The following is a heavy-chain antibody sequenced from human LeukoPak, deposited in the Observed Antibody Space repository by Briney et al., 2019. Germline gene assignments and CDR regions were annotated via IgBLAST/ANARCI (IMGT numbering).Heavy chain of an antibody. Sequence: SQTLSLTCAISVDSVSSNSAAWNRIRQSPSRGLEWLGMTYYRSKWYNDYAVSVKSRITINPDTSKNQFSLQLNSVAPEDTAVYYCARGRGSSGWYNHDYWGQGTLVTVSS. CDR3: ARGRGSSGWYNHDY. V-gene: IGHV6-1*01. J-gene: IGHJ4*02. CDR1: VDSVSSNSAA. CDR2: TYYRSKWYN. D-gene: IGHD6-19*01.